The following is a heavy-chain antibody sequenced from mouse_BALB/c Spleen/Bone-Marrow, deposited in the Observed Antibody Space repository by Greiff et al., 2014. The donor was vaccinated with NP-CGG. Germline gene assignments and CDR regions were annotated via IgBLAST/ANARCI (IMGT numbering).Heavy chain of an antibody. V-gene: IGHV5-17*02. CDR2: ISSGSSTI. D-gene: IGHD1-1*01. CDR1: GFTFSSFG. J-gene: IGHJ1*01. CDR3: ARRHYGSSYGYFDV. Sequence: DVKLVESGGGLVQPGGSRKLSCAASGFTFSSFGMHWVRQAPEKGLEWVAYISSGSSTIYYADSAKGRFTISRDNPKNTLFLQMTSLRSDDTAMYYCARRHYGSSYGYFDVWGAGTTVTVSS.